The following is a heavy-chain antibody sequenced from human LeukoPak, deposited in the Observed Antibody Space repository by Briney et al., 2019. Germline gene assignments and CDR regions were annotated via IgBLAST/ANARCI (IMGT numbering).Heavy chain of an antibody. CDR3: ARARITIFGVVQASANWFDP. CDR1: GFTFSSYS. Sequence: PGGSLRLSCAASGFTFSSYSMNWVRQAPGKGLEWGSYISSSSSTIYYADSVKGRFTISRDNAKNSLYLQMNSLRAEDTAVCYCARARITIFGVVQASANWFDPWGQGTLVTVSS. CDR2: ISSSSSTI. D-gene: IGHD3-3*01. V-gene: IGHV3-48*01. J-gene: IGHJ5*02.